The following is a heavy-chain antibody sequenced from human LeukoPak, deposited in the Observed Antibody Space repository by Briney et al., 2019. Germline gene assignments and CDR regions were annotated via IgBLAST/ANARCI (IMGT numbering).Heavy chain of an antibody. CDR3: ARGRAGSYDY. CDR2: MNPNSGNT. D-gene: IGHD3-10*01. J-gene: IGHJ4*02. Sequence: EWMGWMNPNSGNTGYAQKFQGRVTMTRNTSISTAYMELSSLRSEDTAVYYCARGRAGSYDYWGQGTLVTVSS. V-gene: IGHV1-8*01.